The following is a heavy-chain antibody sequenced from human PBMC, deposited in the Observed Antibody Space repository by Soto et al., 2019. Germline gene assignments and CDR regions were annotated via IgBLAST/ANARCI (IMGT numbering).Heavy chain of an antibody. D-gene: IGHD4-4*01. J-gene: IGHJ3*02. Sequence: QVHLQESGPGLVKPSQTLSLTCSVSGGSIISGNNYWSWIRQPPGKGLEWIGYIHTSGSTDYNPCLRSRVDISVDTSKNQFTLRLSSVIAADTAVYYCATDNSKDYINYAGATFDIWGLGTMVTVSS. CDR3: ATDNSKDYINYAGATFDI. V-gene: IGHV4-30-4*01. CDR1: GGSIISGNNY. CDR2: IHTSGST.